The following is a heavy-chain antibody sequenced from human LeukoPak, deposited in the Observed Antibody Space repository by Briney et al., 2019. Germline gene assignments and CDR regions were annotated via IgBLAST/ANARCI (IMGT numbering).Heavy chain of an antibody. V-gene: IGHV3-15*01. J-gene: IGHJ4*02. CDR3: TTDPYYYDSSGYYY. Sequence: GGSLRLSCAASGFTFSNAWMSWVRQAPGKGLEWVGRIKSKTDGGTTDYAPPVKGRFTISTDDSTNTMYLHMNSLKPEDTAVYYCTTDPYYYDSSGYYYWGQGTLVTVSS. CDR1: GFTFSNAW. CDR2: IKSKTDGGTT. D-gene: IGHD3-22*01.